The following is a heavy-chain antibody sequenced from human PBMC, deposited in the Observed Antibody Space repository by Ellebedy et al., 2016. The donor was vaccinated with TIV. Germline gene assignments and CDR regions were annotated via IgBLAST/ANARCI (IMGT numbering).Heavy chain of an antibody. Sequence: SVKVSCXASGGTFSSYAISWVRQAPGQGLEWMGGIIPIFGTANYAQKFQGRVTITADESTSTAYMELSSLRSEDTAVYYCARDGYYDSSGYYYVGYYYYYMDVWGKGTTVTVSS. V-gene: IGHV1-69*13. J-gene: IGHJ6*03. CDR2: IIPIFGTA. CDR1: GGTFSSYA. CDR3: ARDGYYDSSGYYYVGYYYYYMDV. D-gene: IGHD3-22*01.